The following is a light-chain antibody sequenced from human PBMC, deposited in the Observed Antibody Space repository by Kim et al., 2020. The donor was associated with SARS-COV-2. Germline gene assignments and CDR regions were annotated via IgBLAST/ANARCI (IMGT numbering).Light chain of an antibody. CDR3: GTWDSGLNGLV. Sequence: KVTISCSGSSSNIGQKYVSCYQQFPGTAPKLLIYDNKKRHSGIPDRFSGSKSGASATLGITGLQTGDEADYYCGTWDSGLNGLVFGGGTQLTVL. CDR2: DNK. CDR1: SSNIGQKY. J-gene: IGLJ2*01. V-gene: IGLV1-51*01.